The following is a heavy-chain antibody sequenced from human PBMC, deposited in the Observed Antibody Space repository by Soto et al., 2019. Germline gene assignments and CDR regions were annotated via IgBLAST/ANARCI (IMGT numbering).Heavy chain of an antibody. CDR1: GFTFSSYG. Sequence: GGSLRLSCAASGFTFSSYGMHWVRQAPGKGLEWVAVIWYDGSNKYYADSVKGRFTISRDNSKNTLYLQMNSLRAEDTAVYYCARGLVWFGETYCFEYWGQGTPVTVSS. D-gene: IGHD3-10*01. V-gene: IGHV3-33*01. J-gene: IGHJ4*02. CDR2: IWYDGSNK. CDR3: ARGLVWFGETYCFEY.